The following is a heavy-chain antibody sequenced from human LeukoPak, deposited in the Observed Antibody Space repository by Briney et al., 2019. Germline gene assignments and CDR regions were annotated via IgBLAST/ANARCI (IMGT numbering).Heavy chain of an antibody. Sequence: GGSLRLSCAASRFSFRSYDMHWVRQAPCKGLEWLAVLSYDGSNTYYTDSVKGRFTISRDNSKNTLYLQMNSLRPEDTAVYYCAKDGQLGGSSWFTLYFDYWGQGALVTVSS. J-gene: IGHJ4*02. D-gene: IGHD6-13*01. CDR1: RFSFRSYD. V-gene: IGHV3-30*18. CDR2: LSYDGSNT. CDR3: AKDGQLGGSSWFTLYFDY.